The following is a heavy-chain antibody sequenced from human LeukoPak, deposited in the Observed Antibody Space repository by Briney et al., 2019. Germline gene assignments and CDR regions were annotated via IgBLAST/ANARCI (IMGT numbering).Heavy chain of an antibody. J-gene: IGHJ4*02. CDR2: ISASGRTT. CDR1: GFTFSSYA. D-gene: IGHD2-15*01. V-gene: IGHV3-23*01. Sequence: GASLRLSCAAAGFTFSSYAMSWVRQAPGKGLEWVSNISASGRTTDYADSVKGRFTISRDNSKNTVYLQMNSLRAEDTAVYYCAKLCSGGSCYWNYWGQGTLVTVSS. CDR3: AKLCSGGSCYWNY.